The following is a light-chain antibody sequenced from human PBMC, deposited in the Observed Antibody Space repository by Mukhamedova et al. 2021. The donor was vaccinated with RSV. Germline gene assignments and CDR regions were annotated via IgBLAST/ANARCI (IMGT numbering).Light chain of an antibody. J-gene: IGKJ1*01. CDR1: YRSNNKNC. Sequence: YRSNNKNCVAWYQQKPGQPPKLLIYWASTRESGVPDRFSGSGSETEFTLTISSLQAEDVAVYYCQQYYSSPPTFGQGTKVEIK. CDR2: WAS. V-gene: IGKV4-1*01. CDR3: QQYYSSPPT.